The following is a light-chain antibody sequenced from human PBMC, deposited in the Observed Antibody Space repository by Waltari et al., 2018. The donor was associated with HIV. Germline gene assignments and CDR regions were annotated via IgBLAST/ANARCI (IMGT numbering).Light chain of an antibody. V-gene: IGLV2-14*01. J-gene: IGLJ2*01. CDR3: SSYTSSNTLVV. CDR2: QVS. Sequence: QSALTQPASVSGSPGQSITIPCTGTSSDVGGYHYVSWYQQHPGKAPKLMLYQVSNRPSGVSNRFSGSKSGNTASLTISGLQAEDEADYYCSSYTSSNTLVVFGGGTKLTVL. CDR1: SSDVGGYHY.